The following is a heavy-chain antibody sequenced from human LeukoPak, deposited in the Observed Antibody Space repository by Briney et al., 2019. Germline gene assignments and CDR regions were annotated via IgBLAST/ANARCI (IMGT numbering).Heavy chain of an antibody. D-gene: IGHD4-17*01. CDR2: ISYDGSNK. CDR3: ACDYGDYVLDY. J-gene: IGHJ4*02. CDR1: GFTFSSYG. Sequence: GGSLRLSCAASGFTFSSYGMHWVRQAPGKGLEWAAVISYDGSNKYYADSVKGRFTISRDNSKNTLYLQINMLRADDTAVYYCACDYGDYVLDYWGQGTLVTVSS. V-gene: IGHV3-30*03.